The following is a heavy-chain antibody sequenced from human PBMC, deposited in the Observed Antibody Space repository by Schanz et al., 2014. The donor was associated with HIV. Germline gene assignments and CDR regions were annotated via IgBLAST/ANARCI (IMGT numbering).Heavy chain of an antibody. D-gene: IGHD3-3*01. CDR3: AKDQGYDFWSGYYNYYSMDV. J-gene: IGHJ6*02. CDR2: ISGNGGST. Sequence: DVQLVESGGGLVQPGGSLRLPCVVSGFTFSSYAMGWVRQAPGKGLEWVSGISGNGGSTYHADSVKGRFTISRDNSKNTLYLQMNSLRAEDTALYYCAKDQGYDFWSGYYNYYSMDVWGQGTTVTVSS. V-gene: IGHV3-23*04. CDR1: GFTFSSYA.